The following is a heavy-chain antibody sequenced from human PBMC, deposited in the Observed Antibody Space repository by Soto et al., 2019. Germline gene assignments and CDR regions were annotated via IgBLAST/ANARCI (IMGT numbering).Heavy chain of an antibody. CDR1: GGSISSGGYS. V-gene: IGHV4-30-2*01. CDR2: IYHSGST. Sequence: QLQLQESGSGLVNPSQTLSLTCAVSGGSISSGGYSWSWIRQPPGKGLEWIGYIYHSGSTYYNPFLKSRITIAADKSKNQFSLKLSSVDAAATAIYYCAKGLRLSYLDYWGQGTLVTVSS. J-gene: IGHJ4*02. D-gene: IGHD2-8*01. CDR3: AKGLRLSYLDY.